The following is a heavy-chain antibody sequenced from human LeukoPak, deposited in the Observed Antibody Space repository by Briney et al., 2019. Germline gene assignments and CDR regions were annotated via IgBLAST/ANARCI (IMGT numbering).Heavy chain of an antibody. CDR2: ISSSSSYT. J-gene: IGHJ4*02. D-gene: IGHD3-10*01. Sequence: GGSLTLSCAASGLTFSDYYMRWLRQATGKGLEWVSYISSSSSYTNYADSVKGRFTISRDNAKNSPYLQMNGLRAEDTAVYYCARVPFGELGEYSFVYCGEGALGSVSS. CDR3: ARVPFGELGEYSFVY. CDR1: GLTFSDYY. V-gene: IGHV3-11*05.